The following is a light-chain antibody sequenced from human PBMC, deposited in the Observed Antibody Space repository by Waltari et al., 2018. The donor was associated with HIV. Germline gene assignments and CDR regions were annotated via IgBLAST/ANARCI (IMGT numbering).Light chain of an antibody. J-gene: IGLJ3*02. Sequence: QSVLTQPPSASGTPGPRVAISCSGRSSHICNNFVYLYQHLPGTTPKLLISRNNQRPSGVPDRFSGSKSGTSASLAISGLRSEDEADYYCTSWDDSLSGWMFGGGTTLTVL. CDR2: RNN. V-gene: IGLV1-47*01. CDR3: TSWDDSLSGWM. CDR1: SSHICNNF.